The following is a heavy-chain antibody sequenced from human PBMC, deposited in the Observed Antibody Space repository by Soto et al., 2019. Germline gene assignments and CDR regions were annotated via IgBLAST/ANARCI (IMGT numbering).Heavy chain of an antibody. V-gene: IGHV5-51*01. CDR2: IYPGDSDT. J-gene: IGHJ4*02. D-gene: IGHD2-15*01. CDR3: AREAVRGQHGPRGVDY. CDR1: GYSFTSYW. Sequence: GESLKISCKGSGYSFTSYWIGWVRQMPGKGLEWMGIIYPGDSDTRYSPSFQGQVTISADKSISTAYLQWSSLKASDTAMYYCAREAVRGQHGPRGVDYWGQGTLVTVSS.